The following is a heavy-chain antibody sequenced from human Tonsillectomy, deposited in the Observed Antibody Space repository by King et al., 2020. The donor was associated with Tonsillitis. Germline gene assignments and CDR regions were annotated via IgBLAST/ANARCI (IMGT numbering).Heavy chain of an antibody. D-gene: IGHD2-2*01. Sequence: VQLVESGAEVKKPGASVKVSCKASGYTFTSYGISWVRQAPGQGLEWMGWISTYNGNTNYAQKLQGRVTMTTDTSTSTAHMELRSLRSDDTAVYYCARDAGTTRYYFYGMDVWGQGTTVTVSS. CDR3: ARDAGTTRYYFYGMDV. J-gene: IGHJ6*02. V-gene: IGHV1-18*01. CDR1: GYTFTSYG. CDR2: ISTYNGNT.